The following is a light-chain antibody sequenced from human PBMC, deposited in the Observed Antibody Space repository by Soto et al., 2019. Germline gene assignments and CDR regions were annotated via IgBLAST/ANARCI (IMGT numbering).Light chain of an antibody. CDR3: QQYNNWPRT. J-gene: IGKJ1*01. CDR2: GTS. CDR1: QSVSSN. Sequence: ELVLTQSPGTLSLSPGERATLSCRASQSVSSNLAWYQHKPGQAPRLLIYGTSTRATGIPARFSGSGSGTDFTLTISSLQFEDFAVYYCQQYNNWPRTFGQGTKVDIK. V-gene: IGKV3-15*01.